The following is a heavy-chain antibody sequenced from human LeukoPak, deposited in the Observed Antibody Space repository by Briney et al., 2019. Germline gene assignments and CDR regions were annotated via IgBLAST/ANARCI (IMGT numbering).Heavy chain of an antibody. J-gene: IGHJ4*02. CDR2: ISSSRDYI. CDR1: GFSFSDST. Sequence: GGSLRLSCAASGFSFSDSTMNWVRQAPGKGLEWVASISSSRDYIYYGDSLKGRFSISRDNAKNSLSLQMNGLRAEDTAVYYCATSAASPGNSWGQGTLITVSS. D-gene: IGHD4-23*01. V-gene: IGHV3-21*01. CDR3: ATSAASPGNS.